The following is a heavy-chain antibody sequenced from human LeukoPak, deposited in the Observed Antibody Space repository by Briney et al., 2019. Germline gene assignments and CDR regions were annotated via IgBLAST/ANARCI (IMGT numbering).Heavy chain of an antibody. D-gene: IGHD2-15*01. CDR1: GFTFSDYY. CDR3: AKQYCSGGRCHFDY. Sequence: GGSLRLSCAASGFTFSDYYMSWIRQAPGKGLEWVSYVSGSSSYTDYADSVKGRLTISRDNAKNSLYLQMNSLRAEDTAVYYCAKQYCSGGRCHFDYWGQGTLVTVS. J-gene: IGHJ4*02. CDR2: VSGSSSYT. V-gene: IGHV3-11*06.